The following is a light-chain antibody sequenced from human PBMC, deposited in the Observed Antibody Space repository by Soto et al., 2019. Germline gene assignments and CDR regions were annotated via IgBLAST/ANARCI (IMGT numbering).Light chain of an antibody. CDR2: GAS. Sequence: EIVMTQSPATLSVSPGERATLSCRASQSVSSNLAWYQQKPGQAPRLLIYGASTRATGIPARFSGSGSGTDFILTISSLQSEDFAVYYCQQYNNWQGTFGQGTKVEIK. V-gene: IGKV3-15*01. J-gene: IGKJ1*01. CDR1: QSVSSN. CDR3: QQYNNWQGT.